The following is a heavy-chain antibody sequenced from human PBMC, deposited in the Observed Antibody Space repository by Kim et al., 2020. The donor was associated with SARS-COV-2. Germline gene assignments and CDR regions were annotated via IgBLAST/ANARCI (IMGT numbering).Heavy chain of an antibody. CDR1: GGSISSSSYY. Sequence: SETLSLTCTVSGGSISSSSYYWGWIRQPPGKGLEWIGSIYYSGSTYYNPSLKSRVTISVDTSKNQFSLKLSSVTAADTAVYYCARRRFGDHFDYWGQGTLVTVSS. V-gene: IGHV4-39*01. D-gene: IGHD3-10*01. CDR3: ARRRFGDHFDY. CDR2: IYYSGST. J-gene: IGHJ4*02.